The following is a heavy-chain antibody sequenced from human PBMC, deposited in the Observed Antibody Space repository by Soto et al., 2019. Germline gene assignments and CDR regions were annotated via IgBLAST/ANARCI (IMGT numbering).Heavy chain of an antibody. Sequence: ASVKVSCKASGGTFSSYAISWVRQAPGQGLEWMGGIIPIFGTANYAQKFQGRVTITADESTSTAYMELSSLRSEDTAVYYCAREDGGNSLGWFDPWGQGTLVTVSS. CDR3: AREDGGNSLGWFDP. J-gene: IGHJ5*02. V-gene: IGHV1-69*13. CDR1: GGTFSSYA. D-gene: IGHD2-21*02. CDR2: IIPIFGTA.